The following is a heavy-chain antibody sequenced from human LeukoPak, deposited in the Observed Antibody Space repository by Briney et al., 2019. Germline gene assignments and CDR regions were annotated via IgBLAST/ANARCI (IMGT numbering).Heavy chain of an antibody. V-gene: IGHV1-69*13. D-gene: IGHD1-14*01. CDR3: ARTRTPRKNWFDP. Sequence: ASVKVSCKASGGTFSSYAISWVRQAPGQGLEWMGGIIPIFGTANYAQKFQGGVTITADESTSTAYMELSSLRSEDTAVYYCARTRTPRKNWFDPWGQGTLVTVSS. J-gene: IGHJ5*02. CDR2: IIPIFGTA. CDR1: GGTFSSYA.